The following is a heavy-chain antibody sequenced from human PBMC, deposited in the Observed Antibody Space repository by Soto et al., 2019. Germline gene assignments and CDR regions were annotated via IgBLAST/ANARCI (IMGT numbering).Heavy chain of an antibody. CDR3: AHGRNDHGDYIHAYYYYMDV. D-gene: IGHD4-17*01. CDR1: GFSLSTSGVA. Sequence: QITLRESGPTLVNPTQSLTLTCTFSGFSLSTSGVAVGWIRQPPGKALEWLALIYWDDDKRYSPSLKNRLTITKDTSKNQVVLTMTNMDPVDTATYFCAHGRNDHGDYIHAYYYYMDVWGRGTTVTVSS. CDR2: IYWDDDK. V-gene: IGHV2-5*02. J-gene: IGHJ6*03.